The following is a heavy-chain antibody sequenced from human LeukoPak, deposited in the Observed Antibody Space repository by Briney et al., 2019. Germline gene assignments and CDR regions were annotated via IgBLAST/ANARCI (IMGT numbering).Heavy chain of an antibody. CDR2: IIPIYGAA. V-gene: IGHV1-69*13. Sequence: SVKVSCKASGGTFSNSAISRGRPAPGQGLEWVGQIIPIYGAANYAHRFQDRVTLPSDESTSTASMELTRLRSEDTAMYYCAREGRLYDSGGYSVFAAFDIWGQGTMVTVSS. CDR3: AREGRLYDSGGYSVFAAFDI. J-gene: IGHJ3*02. D-gene: IGHD3-22*01. CDR1: GGTFSNSA.